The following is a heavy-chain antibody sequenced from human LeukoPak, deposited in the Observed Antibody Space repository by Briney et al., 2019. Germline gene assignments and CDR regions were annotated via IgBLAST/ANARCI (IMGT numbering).Heavy chain of an antibody. D-gene: IGHD3-9*01. CDR2: ISSSSSYI. CDR1: GFSLSGYW. Sequence: GGSLRLSCAASGFSLSGYWMTWVRQAPGKGLEWVSSISSSSSYIYYADSVKGRFTISRDNAKNSLYLQMNSLRAEDTAVYYCARDTDILTGYHTFDIWGQGTMVTVSS. J-gene: IGHJ3*02. V-gene: IGHV3-21*01. CDR3: ARDTDILTGYHTFDI.